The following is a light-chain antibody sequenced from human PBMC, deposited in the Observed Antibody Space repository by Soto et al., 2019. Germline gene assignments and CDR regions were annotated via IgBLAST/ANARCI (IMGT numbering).Light chain of an antibody. J-gene: IGKJ1*01. V-gene: IGKV1-39*01. CDR1: QSISSC. Sequence: DIQMTQSPSSLSASVGDRVTITCRASQSISSCLNWYQQKPGKAPKLLIYGASNLQRGVPSRFSGSESGTDFILTISSLQPEDFATYYCQQIYAAPVTFGQGTKVEIK. CDR2: GAS. CDR3: QQIYAAPVT.